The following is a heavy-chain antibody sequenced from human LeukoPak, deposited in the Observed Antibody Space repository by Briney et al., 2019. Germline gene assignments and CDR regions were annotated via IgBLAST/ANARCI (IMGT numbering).Heavy chain of an antibody. CDR1: GYTFTSYY. D-gene: IGHD3-3*01. V-gene: IGHV1-46*01. Sequence: AASVTVSCKASGYTFTSYYMHWVRQAPGQGLEWMGIINPSGGSTSYAQKFQGRVTMTRDTSTSTVYMELSSLRSEDTAVYYCARVAYDFWSGYYIKTFDYWGQGTLVTVSS. CDR3: ARVAYDFWSGYYIKTFDY. J-gene: IGHJ4*02. CDR2: INPSGGST.